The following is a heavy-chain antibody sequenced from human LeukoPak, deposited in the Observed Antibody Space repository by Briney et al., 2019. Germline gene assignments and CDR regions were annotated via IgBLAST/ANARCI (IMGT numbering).Heavy chain of an antibody. D-gene: IGHD1-26*01. CDR3: ARHSVGATTLDY. CDR2: IYPCDSDT. CDR1: GYSFTSYW. V-gene: IGHV5-51*01. Sequence: GESLKISGKGSGYSFTSYWIGWVRQLPGKGLEWMGIIYPCDSDTRYSPSCQGKVTISADKSNSTAYLQWRSLKASDTAMYYCARHSVGATTLDYWGQGTLVTVSS. J-gene: IGHJ4*02.